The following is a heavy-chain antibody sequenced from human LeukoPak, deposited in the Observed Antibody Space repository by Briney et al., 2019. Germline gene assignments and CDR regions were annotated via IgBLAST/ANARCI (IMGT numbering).Heavy chain of an antibody. J-gene: IGHJ6*03. V-gene: IGHV3-48*03. CDR3: ARDRTGYTYMDV. Sequence: GGSLRLSCAASGFTFSSYEMNWVRQAPGKGLEWLSYISNSGATIYYAGSVKGRFTISRDNAKNSLYLQMNSLRAEDTAVYYCARDRTGYTYMDVWGKGTTVTVSS. D-gene: IGHD5-18*01. CDR1: GFTFSSYE. CDR2: ISNSGATI.